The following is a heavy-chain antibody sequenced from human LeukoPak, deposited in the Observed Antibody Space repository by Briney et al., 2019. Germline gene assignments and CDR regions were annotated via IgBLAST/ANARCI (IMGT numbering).Heavy chain of an antibody. D-gene: IGHD6-19*01. V-gene: IGHV3-66*01. CDR2: IYSADTT. CDR1: GFTVSSKY. J-gene: IGHJ4*02. CDR3: ASRVRLAGTESGFDY. Sequence: GGSLRPSCAASGFTVSSKYMSWVRQAPGKGLEWVLVIYSADTTYYADSVKGRFTIFRDSSKNTLYLQMNSPRVEDTAVYYCASRVRLAGTESGFDYWGQGTLVTVS.